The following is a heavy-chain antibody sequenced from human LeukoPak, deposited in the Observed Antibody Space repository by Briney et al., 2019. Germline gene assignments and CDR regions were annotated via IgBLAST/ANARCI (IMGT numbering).Heavy chain of an antibody. CDR3: ATYPKGITMVRGVIT. V-gene: IGHV1-24*01. Sequence: ASVKVPCKVSGYTLTELSMHWVRQAPGKGLEWMGGFDPEDGETIYAQKFQGRVTMTEDTSTDTAYMELSSLRSEDTAVYYCATYPKGITMVRGVITWGQGTLVTVSS. CDR1: GYTLTELS. CDR2: FDPEDGET. J-gene: IGHJ5*02. D-gene: IGHD3-10*01.